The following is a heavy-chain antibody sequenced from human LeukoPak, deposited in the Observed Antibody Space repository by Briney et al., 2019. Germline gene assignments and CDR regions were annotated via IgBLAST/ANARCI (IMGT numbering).Heavy chain of an antibody. J-gene: IGHJ5*02. D-gene: IGHD2-2*01. CDR3: AISVVPAAMLNWFDP. Sequence: SETLSLTCTVSGGSISSYYWSWIRQPPGKGLEWIGYIYYSGSTNYNPSLKSRVTISVDTSKNQFSLKLSSVTAADTAVYYCAISVVPAAMLNWFDPWGQGTLVTVSS. CDR2: IYYSGST. CDR1: GGSISSYY. V-gene: IGHV4-59*01.